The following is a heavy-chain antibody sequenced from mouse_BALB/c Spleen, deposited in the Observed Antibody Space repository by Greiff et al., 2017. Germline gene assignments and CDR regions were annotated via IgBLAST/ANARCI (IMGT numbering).Heavy chain of an antibody. Sequence: EVQLQQSGAELVKPGASVKLSCTASGFNIKDPYMHWVKQRPEQGLEWIGRIDPANGNTKYDPKFQGKATITADTSSNTAYLQLSSLTSEDTAVYYCAGDDGYDYWGQGTTLTVSS. CDR1: GFNIKDPY. CDR2: IDPANGNT. D-gene: IGHD2-3*01. CDR3: AGDDGYDY. J-gene: IGHJ2*01. V-gene: IGHV14-3*02.